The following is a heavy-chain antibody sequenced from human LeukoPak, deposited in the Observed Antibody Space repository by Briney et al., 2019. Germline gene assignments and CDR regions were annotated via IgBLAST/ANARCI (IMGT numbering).Heavy chain of an antibody. D-gene: IGHD3-10*01. CDR1: GYTFTGYY. CDR3: ARSQYGSGSHRVGNWFDP. Sequence: GASVKVSCKASGYTFTGYYMHWVRQAPGQGLEWMGWINPNSGGTNYAQKFQGRVTMTRDTSISTAYMELSRLRSDDTAVYYCARSQYGSGSHRVGNWFDPWGRGTLVTVSS. J-gene: IGHJ5*02. V-gene: IGHV1-2*02. CDR2: INPNSGGT.